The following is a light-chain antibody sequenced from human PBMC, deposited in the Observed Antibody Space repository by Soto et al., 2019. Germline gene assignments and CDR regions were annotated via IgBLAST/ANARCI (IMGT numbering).Light chain of an antibody. CDR3: CSYAGSSPSNV. J-gene: IGLJ1*01. CDR2: EVS. Sequence: QSVLTQPASVSGSPGQSITISCTGTSSDVGTYNPVSWYQQHPGKAPKLMIYEVSKRPSGISSRFSGSKSGNTASLTISGLQAEDEADYYCCSYAGSSPSNVFGTGTKLTVL. V-gene: IGLV2-23*02. CDR1: SSDVGTYNP.